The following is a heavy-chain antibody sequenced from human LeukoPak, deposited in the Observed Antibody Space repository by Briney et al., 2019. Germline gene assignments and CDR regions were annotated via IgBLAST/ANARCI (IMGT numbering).Heavy chain of an antibody. J-gene: IGHJ3*02. D-gene: IGHD3-22*01. CDR1: GFTFSSYA. CDR2: ISGSGGST. V-gene: IGHV3-23*01. Sequence: SGGSLRLSCAASGFTFSSYAMSWVRQAPGKGLEWVSAISGSGGSTYYADSVKGRFTISRDNSKDTLYLQMNSLRAEDTAVYYCAREVDHYYDSSGFLGDDAFDIWGPGTVVTVSS. CDR3: AREVDHYYDSSGFLGDDAFDI.